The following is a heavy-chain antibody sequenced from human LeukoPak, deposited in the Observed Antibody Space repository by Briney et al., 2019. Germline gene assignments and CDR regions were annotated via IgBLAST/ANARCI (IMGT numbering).Heavy chain of an antibody. J-gene: IGHJ5*02. CDR1: GFTFSSYS. CDR3: AREKTWGPHNWFDP. CDR2: ISSSSSTI. V-gene: IGHV3-48*02. Sequence: GGSLRLSCAASGFTFSSYSMNWVRQAPGKGLEWVSYISSSSSTIYYADSVKGRFTISRDNAKNSLYLQMNSLRDEDTAVYYCAREKTWGPHNWFDPWGQGTLVTVSS. D-gene: IGHD7-27*01.